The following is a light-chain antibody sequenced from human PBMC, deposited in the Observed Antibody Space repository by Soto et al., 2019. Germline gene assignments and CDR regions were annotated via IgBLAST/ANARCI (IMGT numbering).Light chain of an antibody. CDR1: QSLSSN. CDR2: DTS. Sequence: EIVVTQSPATLSVSPGERATLSCRASQSLSSNLAWYQQKPGQAPRLLMYDTSTRATDIPARFSGSGSGTEFTLTISSLQPEDFATFYCQQSYSSWTFGQGTKVDIK. J-gene: IGKJ1*01. V-gene: IGKV3-15*01. CDR3: QQSYSSWT.